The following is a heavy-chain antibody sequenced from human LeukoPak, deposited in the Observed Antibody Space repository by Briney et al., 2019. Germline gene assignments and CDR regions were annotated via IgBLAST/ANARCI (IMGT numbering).Heavy chain of an antibody. J-gene: IGHJ6*03. CDR3: ARGTTVTTVPYYYYYMDV. Sequence: ASVKVSCEASGYTFTGYYMHWVRQAPGQGLEWMGWINPNSGGTNYAQKFQGRVTMTRDTSISTAYMELSRLRSDDTAVYYCARGTTVTTVPYYYYYMDVWGKGTTVTISS. V-gene: IGHV1-2*02. D-gene: IGHD4-17*01. CDR1: GYTFTGYY. CDR2: INPNSGGT.